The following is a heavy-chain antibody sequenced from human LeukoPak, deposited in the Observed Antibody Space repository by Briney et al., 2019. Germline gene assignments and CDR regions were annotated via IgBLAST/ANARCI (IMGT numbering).Heavy chain of an antibody. J-gene: IGHJ4*02. V-gene: IGHV4-31*03. CDR1: GGSISSGGYY. D-gene: IGHD3-10*01. CDR2: IYYSGST. CDR3: AKPSGRSGYDFDY. Sequence: SQTLSLTCTVSGGSISSGGYYWSWIRQHPGKGLEWIGYIYYSGSTYYNPSLKSRVTISVDTSKNQFSLKLSSVTAADTAVYYCAKPSGRSGYDFDYWGQGTLVTVSS.